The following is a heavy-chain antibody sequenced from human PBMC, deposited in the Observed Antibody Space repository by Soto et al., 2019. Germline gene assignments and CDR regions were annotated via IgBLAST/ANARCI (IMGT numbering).Heavy chain of an antibody. CDR1: GDRVSSITAS. V-gene: IGHV6-1*01. CDR2: TYYRSNWRH. CDR3: ARGVAGSGFDL. D-gene: IGHD6-19*01. Sequence: QTPSLTCVLPGDRVSSITASSNCIRLSPSRGLEWLGRTYYRSNWRHDYAVSVRSRITVNPDTSKNHFSLQLNSVTPDDTAVYYCARGVAGSGFDLWGQGTLVTVSS. J-gene: IGHJ4*02.